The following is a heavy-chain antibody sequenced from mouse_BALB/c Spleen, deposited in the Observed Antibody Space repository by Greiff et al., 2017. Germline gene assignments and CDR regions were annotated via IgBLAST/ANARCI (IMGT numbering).Heavy chain of an antibody. CDR2: INPNNGGT. Sequence: EVQLPQSGPELVKPGASVKIPCKASGYTFTDYNMDWVKQSHGKSLEWIGDINPNNGGTIYNQKFKGKATLTVDKSSSTAYMELRSLTSEDTAVYYCARLRGATGGYYAMDYWGQGTSVTVSS. J-gene: IGHJ4*01. D-gene: IGHD3-1*01. V-gene: IGHV1-18*01. CDR3: ARLRGATGGYYAMDY. CDR1: GYTFTDYN.